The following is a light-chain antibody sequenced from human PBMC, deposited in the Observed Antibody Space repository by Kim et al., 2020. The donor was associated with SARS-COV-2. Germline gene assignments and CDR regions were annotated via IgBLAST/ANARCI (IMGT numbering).Light chain of an antibody. J-gene: IGKJ1*01. CDR2: AAS. Sequence: DTQMTQSPSSLSASVGDRVTITCRASQGIKNYLAWYQHMPGKAPQLLIYAASALQSGVPSRFSGSGSGTDFTLTITTLQPEDVATYFCQNYNSAPWTFVQGTKVDIK. V-gene: IGKV1-27*01. CDR1: QGIKNY. CDR3: QNYNSAPWT.